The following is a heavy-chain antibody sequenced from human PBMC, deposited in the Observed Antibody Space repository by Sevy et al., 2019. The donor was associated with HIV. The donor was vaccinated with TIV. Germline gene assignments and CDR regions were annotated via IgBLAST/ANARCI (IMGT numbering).Heavy chain of an antibody. CDR2: ISKSGSTT. CDR1: GFTFSHHN. J-gene: IGHJ4*02. CDR3: AREENRELGTIPLDS. Sequence: GGSLRLSCAASGFTFSHHNMNWVRQAPVKGLEWISCISKSGSTTYFADSVRGRFTISRDNAKNSLFLEMHSLTDEDTAVYYCAREENRELGTIPLDSWGRGIQVTVSS. D-gene: IGHD7-27*01. V-gene: IGHV3-48*02.